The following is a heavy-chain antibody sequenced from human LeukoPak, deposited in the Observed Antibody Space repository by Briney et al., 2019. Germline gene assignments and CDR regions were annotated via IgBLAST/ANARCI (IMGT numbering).Heavy chain of an antibody. Sequence: PGRSLRLSCAASGFTFDDYAMHWVRQAPGKGLVWVSRINSDGSSTNYADSVKGRFTISRDNAKNTLYLQMNSLRAEDTAVYYCVSGYYYIDFDYWGQGTLVTVSS. V-gene: IGHV3-74*01. CDR1: GFTFDDYA. J-gene: IGHJ4*02. CDR3: VSGYYYIDFDY. CDR2: INSDGSST. D-gene: IGHD3-22*01.